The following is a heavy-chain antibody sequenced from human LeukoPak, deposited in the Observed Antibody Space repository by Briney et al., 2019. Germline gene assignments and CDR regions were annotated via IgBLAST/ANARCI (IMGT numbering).Heavy chain of an antibody. V-gene: IGHV3-7*01. D-gene: IGHD6-13*01. CDR2: IKQEGSAR. J-gene: IGHJ4*02. Sequence: GGSLRLSCEASGFTFSSYTMHWVRQPPGKGLEWVANIKQEGSARYYVDSVTGRFTISRDNAMNSLYLQMNSLRVEDTAVYYCARDPGIAAAGTVGYFDSWGQGILVTVSS. CDR3: ARDPGIAAAGTVGYFDS. CDR1: GFTFSSYT.